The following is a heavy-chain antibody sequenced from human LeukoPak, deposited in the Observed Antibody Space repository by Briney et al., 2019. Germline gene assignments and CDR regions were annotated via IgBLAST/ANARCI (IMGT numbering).Heavy chain of an antibody. J-gene: IGHJ4*02. CDR3: ASDFGSHYGLDY. D-gene: IGHD1-26*01. CDR2: INPSGGST. V-gene: IGHV1-46*01. CDR1: GYTFTSYY. Sequence: ASVKVSCKASGYTFTSYYMHWVRQAPGQGLEWMGIINPSGGSTSYAQKFQGRVTMTRDTSTSTVYMELSSLRSEDTAVYYCASDFGSHYGLDYWGQGTLVTVSS.